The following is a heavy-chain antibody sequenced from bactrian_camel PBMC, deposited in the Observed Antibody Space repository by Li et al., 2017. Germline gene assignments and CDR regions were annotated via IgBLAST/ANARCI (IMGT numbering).Heavy chain of an antibody. V-gene: IGHV3S53*01. Sequence: HVQLVESGGGSVQAGGSLRLSCAASGYTASIMGWFRQAAGKPREWVSSISTYGTCTYADSVKGRFTISEDKAKDTVYLQMNSLKLEDTAMYSCKTWGGEACGTIYAWGQGTQVTVS. CDR1: GYTASI. CDR2: ISTYGTC. CDR3: KTWGGEACGTIYA. J-gene: IGHJ6*01. D-gene: IGHD5*01.